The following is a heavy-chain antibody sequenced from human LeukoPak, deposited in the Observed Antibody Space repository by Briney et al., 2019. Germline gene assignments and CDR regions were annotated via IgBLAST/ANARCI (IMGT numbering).Heavy chain of an antibody. CDR2: INPNSGGT. D-gene: IGHD2-2*02. V-gene: IGHV1-2*02. J-gene: IGHJ4*02. CDR1: GYTFTGYY. CDR3: AREMDMDCSSTNCYNYVDY. Sequence: ASVKVSCKASGYTFTGYYMHWVRQAPGQGLEWMGWINPNSGGTNYAQKFQGRVTMTRDTSISTAYMELSRLRSDDTAVYYCAREMDMDCSSTNCYNYVDYWGQGTLVTVSS.